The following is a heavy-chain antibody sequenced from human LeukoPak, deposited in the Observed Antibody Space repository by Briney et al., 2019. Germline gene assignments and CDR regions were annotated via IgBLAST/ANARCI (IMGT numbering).Heavy chain of an antibody. CDR3: ARDMDYYGSGNYYNSRWFDP. D-gene: IGHD3-10*01. CDR1: GDRVSNNSVA. V-gene: IGHV6-1*01. Sequence: SQTLSLTCAISGDRVSNNSVAWNWIRHSPSRGLEWLGRTYYRSKWYNDYAVSVKSRITINPETAKNQFSLQLNSVTPEDTAVYYCARDMDYYGSGNYYNSRWFDPWGQGTLVTVSS. J-gene: IGHJ5*02. CDR2: TYYRSKWYN.